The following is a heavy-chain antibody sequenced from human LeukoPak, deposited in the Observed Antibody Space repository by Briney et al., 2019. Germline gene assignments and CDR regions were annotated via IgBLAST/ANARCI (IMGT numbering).Heavy chain of an antibody. CDR2: ISATGGTI. J-gene: IGHJ5*02. CDR3: ATRRYQLLQFDP. V-gene: IGHV3-48*04. CDR1: GFTFSSNG. Sequence: GGSLRLSCAASGFTFSSNGMNWVRQAPGKGLEWVSYISATGGTIYYADSVKGRFTISRDNAKNSLYLQMNSLRVEDTALYYCATRRYQLLQFDPWGQGTLVTVSS. D-gene: IGHD2-2*01.